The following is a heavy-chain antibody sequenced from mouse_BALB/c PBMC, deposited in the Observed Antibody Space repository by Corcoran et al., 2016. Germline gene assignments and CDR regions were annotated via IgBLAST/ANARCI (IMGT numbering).Heavy chain of an antibody. D-gene: IGHD1-1*01. CDR1: GFNIKDYY. Sequence: EVQLQQSGAELVRPGALVKLSCKASGFNIKDYYMHWVKQRPEQGLEWIGWIDPENGNTIYDPKFQGKASITADTSSNTAYLHLSSLTSEDTAVYYCARHYGYAMDYWGQGTPVTVSS. J-gene: IGHJ4*01. CDR3: ARHYGYAMDY. CDR2: IDPENGNT. V-gene: IGHV14-1*02.